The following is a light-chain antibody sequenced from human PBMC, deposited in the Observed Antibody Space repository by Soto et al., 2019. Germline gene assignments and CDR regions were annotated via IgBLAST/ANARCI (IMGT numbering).Light chain of an antibody. V-gene: IGLV2-8*01. J-gene: IGLJ2*01. CDR1: SSDVGGYNF. CDR3: SSHAGSINLI. CDR2: EVN. Sequence: QSALTQPPSASGSPGQSVTIPCTGTSSDVGGYNFVSWYQQHPGKAPKLMIYEVNKRPSGVPDRFSGSKSGNTASLTVSGLQAEDEADYYCSSHAGSINLIFGGGTKLTV.